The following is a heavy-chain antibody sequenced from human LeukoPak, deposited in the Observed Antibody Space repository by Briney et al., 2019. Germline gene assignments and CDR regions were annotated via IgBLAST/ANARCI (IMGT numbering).Heavy chain of an antibody. Sequence: PSETLSLTCIVSGGSISSGSHYWAWVRQPPGTGLEWIASMLYSGNTYYNPSLKSRVTISVDTSKNQFFLRLSSVTAADTTVYYCARHLDSRGRYFDYWGQGTLVTVSS. D-gene: IGHD3-22*01. V-gene: IGHV4-39*01. CDR2: MLYSGNT. CDR1: GGSISSGSHY. J-gene: IGHJ4*02. CDR3: ARHLDSRGRYFDY.